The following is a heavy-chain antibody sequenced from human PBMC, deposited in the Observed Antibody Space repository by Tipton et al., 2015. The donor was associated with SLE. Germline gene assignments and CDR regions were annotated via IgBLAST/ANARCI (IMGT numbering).Heavy chain of an antibody. CDR2: VDWSGRST. CDR3: TRVVVGAHNY. V-gene: IGHV3-20*04. J-gene: IGHJ4*02. D-gene: IGHD1-26*01. Sequence: SLRLSCAASGFTFDDYGLSWVRPAPGKGLEWVSGVDWSGRSTDYADTVKGRFTISRDNARNSVYLQMNSLRGEDTALYYCTRVVVGAHNYWGQGTLVTVPS. CDR1: GFTFDDYG.